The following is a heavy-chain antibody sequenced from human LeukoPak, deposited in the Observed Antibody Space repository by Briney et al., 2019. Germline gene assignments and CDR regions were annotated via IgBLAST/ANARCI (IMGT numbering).Heavy chain of an antibody. CDR2: INTNTGNP. CDR3: ARDMGSLKIQTPPDAFDI. J-gene: IGHJ3*02. V-gene: IGHV7-4-1*02. D-gene: IGHD5-18*01. CDR1: GYTFTSYY. Sequence: GASVKVSCKASGYTFTSYYMHWVRQAPGQGLEWMGWINTNTGNPTYAQGFTGRFVFSLDTSVSTAYLQISSLKAEDAAVYYCARDMGSLKIQTPPDAFDIWGQGTMVTVSS.